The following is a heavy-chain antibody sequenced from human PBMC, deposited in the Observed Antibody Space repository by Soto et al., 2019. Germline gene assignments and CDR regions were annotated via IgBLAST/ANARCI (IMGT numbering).Heavy chain of an antibody. CDR2: ISSSSSYI. J-gene: IGHJ5*02. CDR3: ARDLPAHNIASVWFDP. D-gene: IGHD6-13*01. CDR1: GFTFSSYS. V-gene: IGHV3-21*01. Sequence: GSLRLSCAASGFTFSSYSMNWVRQAPGKGLEWVSSISSSSSYIYYADSVKGRFTISRDNAKNSLYLQMNSLRAEDTAVYYCARDLPAHNIASVWFDPWGQGTLVTVS.